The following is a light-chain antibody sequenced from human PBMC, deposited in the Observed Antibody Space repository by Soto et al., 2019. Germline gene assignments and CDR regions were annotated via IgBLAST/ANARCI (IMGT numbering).Light chain of an antibody. Sequence: VMTHSPATLPVSPGGIVTLSCRASQSVGSNLAWYQQRPGQPPRLLIYGASTRDTGVPTRFSGSGSGTEFTLTITNLQSEDFAVYYCQQYKNWPPWTFGQGTKVEIK. CDR1: QSVGSN. CDR2: GAS. CDR3: QQYKNWPPWT. J-gene: IGKJ1*01. V-gene: IGKV3D-15*01.